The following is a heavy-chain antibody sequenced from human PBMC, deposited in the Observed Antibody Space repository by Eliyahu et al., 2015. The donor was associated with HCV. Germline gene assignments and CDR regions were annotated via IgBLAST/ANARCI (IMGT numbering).Heavy chain of an antibody. D-gene: IGHD3-22*01. CDR1: GXTFXSYA. Sequence: QVQLVQSGAXVKKPGSSVKVXXKASGXTFXSYAISWVRQAPGQGLEWMXRIIPIVGIPNYAQKFQGRVTITADKSTSTAYMELSSLRSEDTAVYYCARDYYDSSGYITESYWGQGTLVTVSS. V-gene: IGHV1-69*04. CDR2: IIPIVGIP. J-gene: IGHJ4*02. CDR3: ARDYYDSSGYITESY.